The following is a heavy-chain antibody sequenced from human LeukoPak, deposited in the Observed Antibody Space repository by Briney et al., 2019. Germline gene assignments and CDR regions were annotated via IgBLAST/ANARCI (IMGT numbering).Heavy chain of an antibody. CDR2: IYATGST. D-gene: IGHD5-24*01. CDR3: ARLREGSMATMQD. CDR1: GASISSYY. J-gene: IGHJ4*02. Sequence: SETLSLTCTVSGASISSYYWSWIRQPAGKGLEWIGRIYATGSTNYNPSLKSRVSMSVGASKNQFSLKLGSVTAADTAVYYCARLREGSMATMQDWGQGTLVTVSS. V-gene: IGHV4-4*07.